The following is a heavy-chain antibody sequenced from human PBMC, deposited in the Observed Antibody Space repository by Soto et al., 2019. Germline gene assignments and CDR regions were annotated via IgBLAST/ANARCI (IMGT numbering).Heavy chain of an antibody. CDR2: ISPLTGRA. J-gene: IGHJ1*01. CDR1: GYTFTSYG. Sequence: QVQLVQSGPDLKRPGASMKVSCKASGYTFTSYGISWVRQAPGQGLEWMAWISPLTGRAKYSQKAQGRVTLSTDTSSNTAYMEMTTLRVDDTAVYYCAMDYGDRPEYFQHWGQGTLVTVS. D-gene: IGHD4-17*01. V-gene: IGHV1-18*04. CDR3: AMDYGDRPEYFQH.